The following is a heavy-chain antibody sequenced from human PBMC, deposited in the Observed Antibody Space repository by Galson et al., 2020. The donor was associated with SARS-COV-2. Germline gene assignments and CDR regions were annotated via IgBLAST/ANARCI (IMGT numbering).Heavy chain of an antibody. Sequence: SETLSLTCIVSGGTINSDDYYWSWIRQSPGKGLEWMVYIYRNGNAYYNPSLNSPLLISVDTSKNQFSLKLTSVSAADTALYYCARDHCSGAACYFDNWGQGILVTVSS. CDR3: ARDHCSGAACYFDN. J-gene: IGHJ4*02. V-gene: IGHV4-30-4*08. CDR2: IYRNGNA. CDR1: GGTINSDDYY. D-gene: IGHD2-15*01.